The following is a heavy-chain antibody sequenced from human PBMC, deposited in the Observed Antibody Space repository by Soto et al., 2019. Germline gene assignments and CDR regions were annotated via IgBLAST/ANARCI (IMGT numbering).Heavy chain of an antibody. V-gene: IGHV4-61*01. J-gene: IGHJ5*02. CDR3: AREVDYGENWFDP. CDR2: IYYSGST. Sequence: PSERLALSCAFSGGSVSSGMYYWCWIRQPPGKGLEWIGYIYYSGSTNYNPSLKSRVTISVDTSKNQFSLKLSSVTAADTAVYYCAREVDYGENWFDPWGQGTRVTVSS. D-gene: IGHD4-17*01. CDR1: GGSVSSGMYY.